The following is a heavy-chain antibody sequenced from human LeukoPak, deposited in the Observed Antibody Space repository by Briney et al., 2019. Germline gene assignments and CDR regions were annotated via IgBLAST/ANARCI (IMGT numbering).Heavy chain of an antibody. CDR1: GFSFSNSW. D-gene: IGHD3-10*01. CDR3: AKVMTRTMVRGVPPSDY. CDR2: IKQDGSET. J-gene: IGHJ4*02. V-gene: IGHV3-7*01. Sequence: GGSLRLSCAASGFSFSNSWMTWVRQSPGKGLEWVANIKQDGSETYYVDSVMGRFTISRLNAKNSVYLQMNSLRAEDTAVYYCAKVMTRTMVRGVPPSDYWGQGTLVTVSS.